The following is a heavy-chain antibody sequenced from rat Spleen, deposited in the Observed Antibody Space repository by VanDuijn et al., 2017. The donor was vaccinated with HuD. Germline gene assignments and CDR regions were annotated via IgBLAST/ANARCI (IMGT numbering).Heavy chain of an antibody. D-gene: IGHD5-1*01. V-gene: IGHV5-25*01. CDR2: ISYDGDNT. CDR3: ARRGLTPFDY. J-gene: IGHJ2*01. Sequence: EVQLVESGGGLVQPGRSIKLSCAASGFAFSHYGMAWVLQAPTKGLEWIASISYDGDNTYYRDSVKGRFTISRDNAKSTLYLQMESLRSEDTATYYCARRGLTPFDYWGQGVMVTVSS. CDR1: GFAFSHYG.